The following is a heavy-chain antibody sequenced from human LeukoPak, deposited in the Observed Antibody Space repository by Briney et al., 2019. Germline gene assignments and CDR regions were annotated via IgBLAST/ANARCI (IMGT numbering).Heavy chain of an antibody. CDR2: ISSDGSNT. CDR3: AKEIYYGSGSYCDY. Sequence: PGGSLRLSCAASGFTFSDCAMTWVRQAPGKGLEWVAVISSDGSNTFYVDSVKGRFTSSRDNSKNTVYLQMNSLRAEDTAVYFCAKEIYYGSGSYCDYWGQGTLVTVSS. CDR1: GFTFSDCA. V-gene: IGHV3-30*18. D-gene: IGHD3-10*01. J-gene: IGHJ4*02.